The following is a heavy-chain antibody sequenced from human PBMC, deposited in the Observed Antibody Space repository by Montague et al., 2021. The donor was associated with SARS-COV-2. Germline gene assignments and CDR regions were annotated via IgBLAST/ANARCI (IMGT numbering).Heavy chain of an antibody. J-gene: IGHJ3*01. CDR1: GGSISSSYYY. CDR2: FYVNVHS. Sequence: SETLSLTCTVAGGSISSSYYYCAWLRQRPGMGLDWIVSFYVNVHSYYNPSLKNRASLSIDTSKNQYYLKLNSVAAADTAVYYCARQPPYQTGALDFWGQGTMVTVSS. V-gene: IGHV4-39*01. CDR3: ARQPPYQTGALDF. D-gene: IGHD1-14*01.